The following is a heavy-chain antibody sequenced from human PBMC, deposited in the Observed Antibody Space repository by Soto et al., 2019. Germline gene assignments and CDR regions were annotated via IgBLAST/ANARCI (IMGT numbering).Heavy chain of an antibody. V-gene: IGHV3-33*06. J-gene: IGHJ4*02. CDR1: GYSITNNG. Sequence: QVRLVQSGGGVVQPGRSLTLSCVASGYSITNNGMHWVRQAPGKGLEWVALIWAHGTDQYYADSVKGRFTVSRDTSTNTVYLQMNSLRAEDTARYYCGKDIRSGSIDYWGQGTLVTVSS. CDR3: GKDIRSGSIDY. D-gene: IGHD1-1*01. CDR2: IWAHGTDQ.